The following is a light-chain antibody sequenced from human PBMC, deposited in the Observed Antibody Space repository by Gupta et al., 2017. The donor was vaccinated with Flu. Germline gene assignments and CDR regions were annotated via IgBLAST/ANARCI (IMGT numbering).Light chain of an antibody. CDR1: PSCSSN. CDR2: GAS. V-gene: IGKV3-15*01. J-gene: IGKJ5*01. Sequence: LSVPPTETAPLSLMPSPSCSSNLAWYQHKPGQPPRFLIYGASTRASGIPERFSGSGSGTDCTLTISSLQSEDFAVYYCQQYNDAPRLTFGGGTRLEIK. CDR3: QQYNDAPRLT.